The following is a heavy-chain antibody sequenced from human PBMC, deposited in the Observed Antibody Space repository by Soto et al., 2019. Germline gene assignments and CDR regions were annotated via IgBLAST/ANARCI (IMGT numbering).Heavy chain of an antibody. J-gene: IGHJ6*03. CDR2: IKQDGSEK. Sequence: GGSLRLSCAASGFTFSSYWTSWVRQAPGKGLEWVANIKQDGSEKYYVDSVKGRFTISRDNAKNSLYLQMNSLRAEDTAVYYCARDAPSSYYDFWSGPLYYYYYYMDVWGKGTTVTVSS. CDR3: ARDAPSSYYDFWSGPLYYYYYYMDV. D-gene: IGHD3-3*01. V-gene: IGHV3-7*01. CDR1: GFTFSSYW.